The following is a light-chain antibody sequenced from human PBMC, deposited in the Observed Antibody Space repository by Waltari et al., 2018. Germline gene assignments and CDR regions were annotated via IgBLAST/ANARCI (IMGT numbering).Light chain of an antibody. Sequence: EIVLTQSPGTLSLSPGERGTLSCRAIQSVSRFLAWYQQKPGQAPRLLIDGASTRATGIPDRFSGSGSGTDFSLTISRLEPEDFAVYYCQKYDRLPATFGQGTKVEIK. CDR2: GAS. J-gene: IGKJ1*01. CDR3: QKYDRLPAT. V-gene: IGKV3-20*01. CDR1: QSVSRF.